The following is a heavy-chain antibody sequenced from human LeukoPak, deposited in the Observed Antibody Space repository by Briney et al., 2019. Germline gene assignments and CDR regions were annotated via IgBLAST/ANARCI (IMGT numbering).Heavy chain of an antibody. CDR3: ARDYYDSSGPYWGYYYYYMDV. CDR2: INPSGGGT. V-gene: IGHV1-46*01. CDR1: GYTFTSYY. D-gene: IGHD3-22*01. J-gene: IGHJ6*03. Sequence: GASVKVSCKASGYTFTSYYMHWVRQAPGQGLERMGIINPSGGGTSYAETFQGRVTMTRDKSTSTVYMEVSSLTSEDTAVYYCARDYYDSSGPYWGYYYYYMDVWGKGTTVTISS.